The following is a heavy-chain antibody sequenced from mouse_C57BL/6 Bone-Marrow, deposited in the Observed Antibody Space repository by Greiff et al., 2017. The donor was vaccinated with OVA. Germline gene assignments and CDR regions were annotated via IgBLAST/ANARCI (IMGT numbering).Heavy chain of an antibody. V-gene: IGHV5-4*01. J-gene: IGHJ3*01. Sequence: DVKLQESGGGLVKPGGSLKLSCAASGFTFSSYAMSWVRQTPEKRLEWVATISDGGSYTYYPDNVKGRFTISRDNAKNNLYLQMSHLKSEDTAMYYCARDGPYYGYDVLAYWGQGTLVTVSA. CDR1: GFTFSSYA. D-gene: IGHD2-9*01. CDR3: ARDGPYYGYDVLAY. CDR2: ISDGGSYT.